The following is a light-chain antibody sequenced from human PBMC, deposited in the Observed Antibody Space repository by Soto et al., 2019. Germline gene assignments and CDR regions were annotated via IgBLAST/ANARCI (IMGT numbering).Light chain of an antibody. CDR2: GVT. V-gene: IGLV2-14*01. Sequence: QSALTQPASVSGSPGQSITISCTGTSSDVGGYNYVSWYQQHPGKAPKLMIYGVTNRPSGVSNRFSGSKSANTASLTISGLQAEDEADYYSSSYTSSSTLSVVFGGGTKLTVL. CDR3: SSYTSSSTLSVV. J-gene: IGLJ2*01. CDR1: SSDVGGYNY.